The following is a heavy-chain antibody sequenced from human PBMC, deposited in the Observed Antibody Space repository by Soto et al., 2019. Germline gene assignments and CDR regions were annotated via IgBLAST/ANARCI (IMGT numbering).Heavy chain of an antibody. V-gene: IGHV3-13*01. J-gene: IGHJ4*02. D-gene: IGHD4-17*01. CDR2: IGTAGDT. Sequence: GGSLRLSCAASGFTFSSYDMYWARQATGKGLEWVSTIGTAGDTYYPGSVKGRFTISRENAKNSLYLQMNSLRAEDTAVYYCARGGTTVVTPIDYWGQGTLVTVXS. CDR1: GFTFSSYD. CDR3: ARGGTTVVTPIDY.